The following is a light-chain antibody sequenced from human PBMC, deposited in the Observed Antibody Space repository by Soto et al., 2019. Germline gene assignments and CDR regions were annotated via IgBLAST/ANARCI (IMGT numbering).Light chain of an antibody. CDR2: AAS. Sequence: DVQVTQSPASLSASVGDRVNISCRTSRDIYNYLAWYQQKSGQSPKLLINAASSLQPGVPSRFSGSGAGTDFTLSISRLQPEDVATYYCQKYDSAPRTFGQGTKVEIK. J-gene: IGKJ1*01. V-gene: IGKV1-27*01. CDR1: RDIYNY. CDR3: QKYDSAPRT.